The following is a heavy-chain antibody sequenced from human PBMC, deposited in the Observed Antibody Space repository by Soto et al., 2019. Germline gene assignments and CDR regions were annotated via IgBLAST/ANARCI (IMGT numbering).Heavy chain of an antibody. D-gene: IGHD3-22*01. CDR3: ATHYYDSSGYPPAFDY. CDR1: GYTFTSYY. Sequence: ASVKVSCKSSGYTFTSYYMHWVRQAPGQGLEWMGWINPSGGSTNYAQKFQGWVTMTRDTSISTAYMELSRLRSDDTAVYYCATHYYDSSGYPPAFDYWGQGTLVTVSS. J-gene: IGHJ4*02. CDR2: INPSGGST. V-gene: IGHV1-2*04.